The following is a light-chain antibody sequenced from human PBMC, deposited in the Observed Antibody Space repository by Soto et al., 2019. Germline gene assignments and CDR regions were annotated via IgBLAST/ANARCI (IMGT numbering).Light chain of an antibody. J-gene: IGKJ5*01. CDR2: DAS. Sequence: EFVLTQSPGTLSLSAGERATLSGRASQTVRNNYLAWYQQKPGQAPRLLIYDASSRATGIPDRFSGGGSGTDFTLTISSLEPEDFAVFYCQHYHSSPISFGQGTRLEIK. V-gene: IGKV3-20*01. CDR3: QHYHSSPIS. CDR1: QTVRNNY.